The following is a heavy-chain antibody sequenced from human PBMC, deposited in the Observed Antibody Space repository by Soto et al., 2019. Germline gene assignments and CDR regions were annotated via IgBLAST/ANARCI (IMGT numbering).Heavy chain of an antibody. J-gene: IGHJ5*02. D-gene: IGHD4-17*01. CDR1: GGSMSKFY. CDR3: VRDGSKTLRDCFDP. Sequence: QVQVQESGPGLVKPSETLSLTCSVSGGSMSKFYWSWIRKTAGKGLEWMGRVYATGTSDYNPSRRRRMAMAVDRSKKTFPLRLRSVTAADTGVYYCVRDGSKTLRDCFDPGGQGILVTVAS. V-gene: IGHV4-4*07. CDR2: VYATGTS.